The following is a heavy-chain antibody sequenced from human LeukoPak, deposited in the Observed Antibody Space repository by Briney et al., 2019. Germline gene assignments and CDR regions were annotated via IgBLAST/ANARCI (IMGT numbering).Heavy chain of an antibody. CDR3: AGSQLYDYVWGSYRYPPGRVDY. D-gene: IGHD3-16*02. Sequence: PGGSLRLSCAASGFTVSSNYMSWVRQAPGKGLEWVSVIYSGGSTYYADSVKGRFTISRDNSKNTLYLQMNSLRAEDTAVYYCAGSQLYDYVWGSYRYPPGRVDYWGQGTLVTVSS. V-gene: IGHV3-53*01. CDR1: GFTVSSNY. CDR2: IYSGGST. J-gene: IGHJ4*02.